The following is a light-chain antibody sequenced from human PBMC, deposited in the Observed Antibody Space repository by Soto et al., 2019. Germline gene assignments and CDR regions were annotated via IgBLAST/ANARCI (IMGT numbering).Light chain of an antibody. V-gene: IGKV1-33*01. J-gene: IGKJ4*01. Sequence: DYQITQSPSSLSSSVGDRVPITCQASQDISNYLNWYQQKPGKAPKLLIYDASNLETGVPSRFSGSGSGTDFTFTISSLQPEDIATYYCQQYDNLPLPFGGGSKVDI. CDR3: QQYDNLPLP. CDR2: DAS. CDR1: QDISNY.